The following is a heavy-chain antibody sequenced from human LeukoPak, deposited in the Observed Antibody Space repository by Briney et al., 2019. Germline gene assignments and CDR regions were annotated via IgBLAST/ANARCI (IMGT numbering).Heavy chain of an antibody. Sequence: SETLSLTCTVSGGSVNSGSYYWNWVRQPPGKGLEWIGYIYYSGSTNYNPSLKSRVTISVDTSKNQFSLKLSSVTAADTAVYYCARAAYSGSYHSDYWGQGTLVTVSS. CDR2: IYYSGST. V-gene: IGHV4-61*01. J-gene: IGHJ4*02. D-gene: IGHD1-26*01. CDR3: ARAAYSGSYHSDY. CDR1: GGSVNSGSYY.